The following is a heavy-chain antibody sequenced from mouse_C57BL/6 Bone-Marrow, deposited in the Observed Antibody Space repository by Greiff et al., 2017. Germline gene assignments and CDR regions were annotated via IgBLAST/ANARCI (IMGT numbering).Heavy chain of an antibody. CDR1: GFTFSSYA. V-gene: IGHV5-9-1*02. D-gene: IGHD1-1*01. CDR3: TRVGFITTVVEGYFDV. J-gene: IGHJ1*03. Sequence: EVQLVESGEGLVKPGGSLKLSCAASGFTFSSYAMSWVRQTPEKRLEWVAYISSGGDYIYYADTVKGRFTISRDNARNTLYLQMSSLKSEDTAMYYCTRVGFITTVVEGYFDVWGTGTTVTVSS. CDR2: ISSGGDYI.